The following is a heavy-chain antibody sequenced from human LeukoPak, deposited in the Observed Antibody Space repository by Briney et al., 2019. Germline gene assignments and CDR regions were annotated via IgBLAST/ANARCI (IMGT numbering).Heavy chain of an antibody. CDR2: ISYDGSSK. J-gene: IGHJ4*02. D-gene: IGHD5-18*01. CDR3: ARINGYSYGYNDY. CDR1: GFTFSNYA. V-gene: IGHV3-30-3*01. Sequence: PGGSLRLSCGASGFTFSNYAMHWVRQAPGKGLEWVAVISYDGSSKYYADSVKGRFTISRDNSKNTLYLQMNSLRAEDTAVYYCARINGYSYGYNDYWGQGTLVTVSS.